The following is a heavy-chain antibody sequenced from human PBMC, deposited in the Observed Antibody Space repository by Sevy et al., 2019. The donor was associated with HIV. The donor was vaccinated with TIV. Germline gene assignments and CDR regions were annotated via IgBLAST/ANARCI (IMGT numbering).Heavy chain of an antibody. Sequence: GGSLRLSCAASGFTLSTTWMTWVRQAPGKGLEWVANINQDGGAKYYVDSVKGRFTISGDNTKNSLYLQMRSLRVEDTAVYYCTTSFGVIAGDDFDYWGQGTLVTVSS. CDR3: TTSFGVIAGDDFDY. CDR2: INQDGGAK. J-gene: IGHJ4*01. V-gene: IGHV3-7*01. D-gene: IGHD3-3*01. CDR1: GFTLSTTW.